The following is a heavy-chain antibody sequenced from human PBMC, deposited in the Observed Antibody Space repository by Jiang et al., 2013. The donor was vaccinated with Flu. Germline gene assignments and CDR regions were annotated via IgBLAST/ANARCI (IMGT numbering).Heavy chain of an antibody. V-gene: IGHV4-61*01. D-gene: IGHD2-2*01. CDR2: IYYTGGT. Sequence: GPGLVKPSETLSLTCTVSGGSVNNNNYYWSWIRQPPGKGLEWIGYIYYTGGTDYNPSLSSRVTMSVDTSKNQFSLRLSSVTAADTAVYYCVRDYCGSTTCRHYYMDVWGKGTTVTVSS. CDR3: VRDYCGSTTCRHYYMDV. J-gene: IGHJ6*03. CDR1: GGSVNNNNYY.